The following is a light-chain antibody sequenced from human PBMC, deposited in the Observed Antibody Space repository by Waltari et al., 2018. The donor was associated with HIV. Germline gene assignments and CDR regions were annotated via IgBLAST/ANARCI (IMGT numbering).Light chain of an antibody. CDR3: QQYNNWPGKT. V-gene: IGKV3-15*01. Sequence: EIVMTQSPATLFVSPGERATLPCRASQSVSSNLAWYQQKPGQAPRLLIYGASTRATGIPGRFGGSGSGTEFTLTISSLQSEDFAVYYCQQYNNWPGKTFGQGTKVEIK. CDR1: QSVSSN. CDR2: GAS. J-gene: IGKJ1*01.